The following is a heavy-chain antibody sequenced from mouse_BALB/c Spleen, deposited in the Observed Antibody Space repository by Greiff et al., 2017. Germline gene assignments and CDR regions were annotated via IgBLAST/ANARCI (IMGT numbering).Heavy chain of an antibody. CDR2: ILPGSGST. J-gene: IGHJ3*01. CDR1: GYTFSSYW. Sequence: VQLQQSGAELMKPGASVKISCKATGYTFSSYWIEWVKQRPGHGLEWIGEILPGSGSTNYNEKFKGKATFTADTSSNTAYMQLSSLTSEDSAVYYCARKRYYDGYSWFAYWGQGTLVTVSA. V-gene: IGHV1-9*01. CDR3: ARKRYYDGYSWFAY. D-gene: IGHD2-3*01.